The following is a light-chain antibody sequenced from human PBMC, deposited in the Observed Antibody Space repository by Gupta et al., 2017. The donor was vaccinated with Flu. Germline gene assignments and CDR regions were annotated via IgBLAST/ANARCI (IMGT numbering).Light chain of an antibody. J-gene: IGLJ3*02. CDR3: QVSNIGSDHLMV. CDR2: DNS. Sequence: SYVLTQPPSVSVAPGQTAKIPCGGDNIGTKSVHWYQQKPGQAPVLVVYDNSDRPSGIPDRFSGANSGNTATLIISKGEVGDEAEYYWQVSNIGSDHLMVFGGGTKLTVL. V-gene: IGLV3-21*02. CDR1: NIGTKS.